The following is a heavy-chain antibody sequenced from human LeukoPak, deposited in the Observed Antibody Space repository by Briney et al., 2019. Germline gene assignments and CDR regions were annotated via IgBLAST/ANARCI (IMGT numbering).Heavy chain of an antibody. CDR2: IYYSGST. J-gene: IGHJ4*02. D-gene: IGHD6-13*01. CDR3: ARLRIAAAGINPAIDY. CDR1: GGSISSSSYY. Sequence: SETLSLTCTVSGGSISSSSYYWGWIRQPPGKGLEWIGSIYYSGSTYYNPSLKSRVTISVDTSKNQFSLKLSSVTAADTAMYYCARLRIAAAGINPAIDYWGQGTLVTVSS. V-gene: IGHV4-39*07.